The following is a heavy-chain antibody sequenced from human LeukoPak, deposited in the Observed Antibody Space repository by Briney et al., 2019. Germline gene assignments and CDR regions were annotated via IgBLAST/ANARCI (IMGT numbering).Heavy chain of an antibody. CDR3: EKDLGGSGDYRPY. V-gene: IGHV3-30-3*01. J-gene: IGHJ4*02. Sequence: GGSLRLSCAASGFTFSSYAMHWVRQAPGKGLEGVAVISYDGSNKYYADSVKGRFTISRDNSKNTLYLQMNSLSAEDTAVYYCEKDLGGSGDYRPYWGQGSVVTVSS. CDR2: ISYDGSNK. CDR1: GFTFSSYA. D-gene: IGHD2-21*02.